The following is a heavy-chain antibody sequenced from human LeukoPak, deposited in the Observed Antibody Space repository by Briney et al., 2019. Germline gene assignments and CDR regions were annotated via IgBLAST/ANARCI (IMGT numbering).Heavy chain of an antibody. Sequence: TGGSLRLSCAGSGFTFSNYAMTWVRRVPGKGLEWVSSVSGSGRNTFYPDSVEGRFTISRDNTKNTVYLQMNSLRADDTAIYYCVKSRRVGANQRGLFDYWGQGTLVTVST. D-gene: IGHD1-26*01. J-gene: IGHJ4*02. CDR2: VSGSGRNT. CDR3: VKSRRVGANQRGLFDY. V-gene: IGHV3-23*01. CDR1: GFTFSNYA.